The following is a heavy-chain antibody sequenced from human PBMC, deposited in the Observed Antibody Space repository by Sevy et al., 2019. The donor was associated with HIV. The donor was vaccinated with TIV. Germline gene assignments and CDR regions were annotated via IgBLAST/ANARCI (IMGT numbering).Heavy chain of an antibody. V-gene: IGHV3-7*01. J-gene: IGHJ3*02. CDR2: IKRDGSEK. CDR3: ARDSTYFDGTYYYENFDI. CDR1: GFTFSTYW. Sequence: GGSRRLSCAASGFTFSTYWMTWVRQAPEKGLEWVANIKRDGSEKSYLDSVKGRFTISRDNSKNSLYLQMNSLRAEDTAVYYCARDSTYFDGTYYYENFDIWGQGTMVTVSS. D-gene: IGHD3-22*01.